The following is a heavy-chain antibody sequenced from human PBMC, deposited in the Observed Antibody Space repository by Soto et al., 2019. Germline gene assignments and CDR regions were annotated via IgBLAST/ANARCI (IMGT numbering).Heavy chain of an antibody. CDR2: IYYSGST. D-gene: IGHD3-10*01. CDR3: ATLWFGEGNY. J-gene: IGHJ4*02. Sequence: SETLSLTCTVSGGSISSSSYYWGWIRQPPGKGLEWIGSIYYSGSTYYNPSLKSRVTISVDTSKNQFSLKLSSVTAADTAVYYCATLWFGEGNYWGQGTLVIVSS. CDR1: GGSISSSSYY. V-gene: IGHV4-39*01.